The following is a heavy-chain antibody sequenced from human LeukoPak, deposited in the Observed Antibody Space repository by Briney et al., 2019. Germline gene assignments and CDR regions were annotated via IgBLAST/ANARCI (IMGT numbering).Heavy chain of an antibody. CDR2: IKNRVNHYAT. J-gene: IGHJ5*02. V-gene: IGHV3-73*01. Sequence: GGSLRLSCAASGFTFSECDIHWVRQASGTGLEWVGRIKNRVNHYATQYAASVKGRFILSRDESRSTAYLQLNSLEAEDTAMYYCTRDAGLYNWLDPWGQGTLVTVSS. D-gene: IGHD3-10*01. CDR3: TRDAGLYNWLDP. CDR1: GFTFSECD.